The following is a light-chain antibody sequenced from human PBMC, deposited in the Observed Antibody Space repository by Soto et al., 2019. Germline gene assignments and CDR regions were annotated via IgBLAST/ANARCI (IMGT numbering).Light chain of an antibody. CDR3: QQYNNLPPT. CDR1: QSVTGS. J-gene: IGKJ1*01. V-gene: IGKV3-11*01. Sequence: EIVLTHSPATLSLSPGDRATLSCRASQSVTGSLAWFQQKPGQAPRLLIYDVSRRATAIPARFSGSGSGTLFTLTISNLQSVDCAVYYCQQYNNLPPTFGQGTKVDIK. CDR2: DVS.